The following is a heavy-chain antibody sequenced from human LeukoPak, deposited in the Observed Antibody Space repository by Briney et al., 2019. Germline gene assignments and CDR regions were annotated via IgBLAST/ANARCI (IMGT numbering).Heavy chain of an antibody. CDR1: GYTFNGYY. V-gene: IGHV1-2*02. J-gene: IGHJ3*01. CDR2: INPNSGGT. Sequence: ASVKVSCKASGYTFNGYYMHWVRQGPGQGLEWMGWINPNSGGTNYAQKFQGRVTMTRDTSISAAYMELSTLRSDDTAVYYCARDTSAFDVWGQGTMVTVSS. CDR3: ARDTSAFDV.